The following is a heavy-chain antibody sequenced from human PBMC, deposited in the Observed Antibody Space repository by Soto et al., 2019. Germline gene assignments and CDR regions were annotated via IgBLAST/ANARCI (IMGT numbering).Heavy chain of an antibody. CDR3: TTGRMDYYYYGLDV. D-gene: IGHD2-15*01. V-gene: IGHV3-15*07. CDR2: IKSKTDGGAT. J-gene: IGHJ6*02. CDR1: GFTFNNVW. Sequence: SGGSLRLSCAVSGFTFNNVWMNWVRQAPGKGLEWVGHIKSKTDGGATDYPAPVKGRFTISRDDSKNTLYLQMNSLKTEDTAVYYCTTGRMDYYYYGLDVWGQGITVTVSS.